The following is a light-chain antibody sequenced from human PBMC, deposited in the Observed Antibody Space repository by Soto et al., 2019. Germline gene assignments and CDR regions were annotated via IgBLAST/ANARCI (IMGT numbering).Light chain of an antibody. Sequence: DIQMTQSPSSVSASVGDRVTITCRASQSISYYLNWYQQKPGKAPKFLIYAASSLQSGVPSRFSGSGSGTDFTLTISSLQPEDFATYYCQQSYSTPYTFGQGTKLEIK. V-gene: IGKV1-39*01. CDR2: AAS. CDR3: QQSYSTPYT. J-gene: IGKJ2*01. CDR1: QSISYY.